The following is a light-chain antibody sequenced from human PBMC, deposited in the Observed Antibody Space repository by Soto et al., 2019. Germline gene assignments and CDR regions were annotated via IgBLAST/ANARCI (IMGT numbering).Light chain of an antibody. CDR2: DNT. CDR3: QTYDSNLSASGVV. J-gene: IGLJ2*01. Sequence: QSVLTQPPSVSGAPGQRVTISCTGSSSSIGAGYDVHWYQQFPGTAPKLLIYDNTNRPSGVPDRFSASKSGTSASLAITGLQADDEADYYCQTYDSNLSASGVVFGGGTKLTVL. V-gene: IGLV1-40*01. CDR1: SSSIGAGYD.